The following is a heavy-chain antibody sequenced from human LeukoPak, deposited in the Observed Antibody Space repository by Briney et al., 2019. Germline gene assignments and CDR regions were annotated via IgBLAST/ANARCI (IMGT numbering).Heavy chain of an antibody. V-gene: IGHV4-59*01. Sequence: PSETLSLTCTVSGGSISSYYWSWIRQPPGKGLEWIGYIYYSETTNYNPSLKSPVTISVDTSKNQFSLKLSSVTAADTAVYYCARDTNWFDPWGQGTLVTVSS. J-gene: IGHJ5*02. CDR2: IYYSETT. CDR1: GGSISSYY. CDR3: ARDTNWFDP.